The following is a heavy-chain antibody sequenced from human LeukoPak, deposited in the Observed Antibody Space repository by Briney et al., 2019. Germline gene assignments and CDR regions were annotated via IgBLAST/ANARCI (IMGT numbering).Heavy chain of an antibody. D-gene: IGHD2-21*02. Sequence: SVKVSCKASGFTFTSSAMQWVRQARGQRPEWIGWIVVGSGNTNYAQKFQERVTITRDMSTSTAYMELSSLRSEDTAVYYCAADPYCGGDCYPGYYGMDVWGQGTTVTVSS. CDR2: IVVGSGNT. J-gene: IGHJ6*02. CDR3: AADPYCGGDCYPGYYGMDV. V-gene: IGHV1-58*02. CDR1: GFTFTSSA.